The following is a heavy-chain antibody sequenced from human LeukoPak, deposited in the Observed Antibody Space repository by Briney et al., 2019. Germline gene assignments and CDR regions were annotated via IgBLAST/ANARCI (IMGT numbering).Heavy chain of an antibody. CDR2: ISYDGSNK. J-gene: IGHJ4*02. Sequence: GRSLRLSCAASGFTFSSYAMHWVRQAPGKGLEWVAVISYDGSNKYYADSVKGRFTISRDNSKNTLYLQMNSLRAEDTAVYYCARANYYDSSGYSGVPGFYFDYWGQGTLVTVSS. CDR1: GFTFSSYA. D-gene: IGHD3-22*01. CDR3: ARANYYDSSGYSGVPGFYFDY. V-gene: IGHV3-30-3*01.